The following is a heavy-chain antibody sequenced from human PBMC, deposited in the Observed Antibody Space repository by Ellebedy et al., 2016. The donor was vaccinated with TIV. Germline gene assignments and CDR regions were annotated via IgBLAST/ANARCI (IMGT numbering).Heavy chain of an antibody. Sequence: PGGSLRLSCTASGFSFSNYAMSWVRQVPGKGLEWVSYITSTGAGTYFADSVKGRFTIFRDNSENTLYLQMNSLRPEDTAVYFCAKSNKPSTHQFDSWGRGTLVTVSS. D-gene: IGHD1/OR15-1a*01. CDR2: ITSTGAGT. J-gene: IGHJ4*02. V-gene: IGHV3-23*01. CDR1: GFSFSNYA. CDR3: AKSNKPSTHQFDS.